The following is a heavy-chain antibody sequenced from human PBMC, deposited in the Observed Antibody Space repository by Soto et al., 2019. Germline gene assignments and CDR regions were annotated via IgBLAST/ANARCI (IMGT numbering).Heavy chain of an antibody. Sequence: QEQLVQSGAEVKKPGASVKVSCKTSGYTCTEYDINWVRQATGQGVEWIGWMNPNSGETGYAQKFQGRVTMTRSASLSTAYLELSSLRSEDTAVYYCARVAVAARPRWYNWFDPWGQGTLVTVSS. J-gene: IGHJ5*02. D-gene: IGHD2-15*01. V-gene: IGHV1-8*01. CDR3: ARVAVAARPRWYNWFDP. CDR2: MNPNSGET. CDR1: GYTCTEYD.